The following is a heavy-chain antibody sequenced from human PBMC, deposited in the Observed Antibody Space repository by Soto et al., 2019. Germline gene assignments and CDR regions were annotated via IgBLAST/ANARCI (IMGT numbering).Heavy chain of an antibody. CDR1: GYTFTNYD. J-gene: IGHJ4*02. Sequence: QVQLVQSGAEVKKPGASVKVSCKTSGYTFTNYDSNWVRQATGQWLEWVGWRNANRGNTGYAQKSHARVTMTRQTAISTAYVDLSTLTADDTAVYYCARGRHPTMARGALPYWGQGTLVPVSS. V-gene: IGHV1-8*01. CDR3: ARGRHPTMARGALPY. D-gene: IGHD3-10*01. CDR2: RNANRGNT.